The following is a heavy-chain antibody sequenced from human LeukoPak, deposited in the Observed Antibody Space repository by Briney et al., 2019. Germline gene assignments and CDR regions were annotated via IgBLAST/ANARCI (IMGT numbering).Heavy chain of an antibody. D-gene: IGHD5-18*01. J-gene: IGHJ5*02. CDR2: ITAYNGNT. CDR1: GYTFTTYG. CDR3: ARGRGYSYGGGFDP. V-gene: IGHV1-18*01. Sequence: ASVKVSCKASGYTFTTYGISWVRQAPGQGLEWMGWITAYNGNTNYAQNFQGRVTMTTDTSTSTVYMELRSLRSDDTAVYFCARGRGYSYGGGFDPWGQGTLVTVSS.